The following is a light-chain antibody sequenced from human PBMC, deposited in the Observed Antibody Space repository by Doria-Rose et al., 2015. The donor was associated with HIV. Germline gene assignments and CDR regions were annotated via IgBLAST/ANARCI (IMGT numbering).Light chain of an antibody. CDR1: QSLLYTSKNY. V-gene: IGKV4-1*01. CDR3: RQYYDTPS. CDR2: WAS. J-gene: IGKJ3*01. Sequence: DIRLTQSPESLGMSLGERATLNCKSNQSLLYTSKNYLAWYQQKPGQPPKLLIYWASTRQSGVPARFSGSGSGTDSTLTISSLEAEDVAVYYCRQYYDTPSFGPGTTVDIK.